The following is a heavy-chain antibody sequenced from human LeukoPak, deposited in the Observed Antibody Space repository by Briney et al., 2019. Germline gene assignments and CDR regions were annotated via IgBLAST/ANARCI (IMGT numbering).Heavy chain of an antibody. J-gene: IGHJ4*02. D-gene: IGHD2-2*01. CDR3: AKDLGVVPAATSFFDY. Sequence: QTGGSLRLSCAASGFTFSNYAMSWVRRAPGKGLEWVSSMSGSGGSTYYADSVKGRFTISRDNSKNTLYLQMNSLRAEDTAVYYCAKDLGVVPAATSFFDYWGQGTLVTVSS. V-gene: IGHV3-23*01. CDR2: MSGSGGST. CDR1: GFTFSNYA.